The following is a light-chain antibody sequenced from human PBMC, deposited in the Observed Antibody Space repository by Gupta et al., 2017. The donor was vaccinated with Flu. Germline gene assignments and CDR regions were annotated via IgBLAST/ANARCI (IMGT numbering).Light chain of an antibody. CDR3: MQGGQWPFA. CDR1: QGLVYSDGHTY. V-gene: IGKV2-30*01. Sequence: DVVVTKSLLHLPVTLGPPASISCTSSQGLVYSDGHTYLHWFQQRPGQSPRRLIYLVSYRDSEIPDRFSGSGSGTDFTLKISRVESEDFVVYFCMQGGQWPFAFGRGTKVDIK. J-gene: IGKJ4*01. CDR2: LVS.